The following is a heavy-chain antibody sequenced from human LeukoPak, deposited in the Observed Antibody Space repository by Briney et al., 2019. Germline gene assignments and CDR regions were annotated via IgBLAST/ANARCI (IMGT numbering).Heavy chain of an antibody. V-gene: IGHV1-2*02. CDR3: ARDRENFWSGYYDGYYYYMDV. CDR1: GYTFTGYY. J-gene: IGHJ6*03. CDR2: INPNSGGT. D-gene: IGHD3-3*01. Sequence: ASVKVSCKASGYTFTGYYMHWVRHAPGQGLEWMGWINPNSGGTNYAQKFQGRVTMTRDTSISTAYMELSRLRSDDTAVYYCARDRENFWSGYYDGYYYYMDVWGKGTTVTVSS.